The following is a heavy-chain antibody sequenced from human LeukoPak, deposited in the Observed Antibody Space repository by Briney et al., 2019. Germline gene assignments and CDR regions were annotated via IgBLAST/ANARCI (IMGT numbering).Heavy chain of an antibody. V-gene: IGHV3-48*03. Sequence: GGSLRLSCAASGFTFSSNEMNWVRQAPGKGLEWVSYISSSGSTTHYADSVKGRFTISRDNAKNSLYLQMNSLRAEDTAVYYCARDNYDSSGYYFDWGQGTLVTVSS. D-gene: IGHD3-22*01. CDR1: GFTFSSNE. CDR2: ISSSGSTT. J-gene: IGHJ4*02. CDR3: ARDNYDSSGYYFD.